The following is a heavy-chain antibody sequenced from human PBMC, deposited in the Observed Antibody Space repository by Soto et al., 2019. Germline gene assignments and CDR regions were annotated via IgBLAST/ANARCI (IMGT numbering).Heavy chain of an antibody. CDR2: ISAYNGNT. Sequence: ASVKVSCKASGYTFTSYGISCVRQAPGQVLEWMGWISAYNGNTNYAQKLQGRVTMTTDTSTSTAYMELRSLRSDDTAVYYCARSTIFGVVITNYYYYGMDVWGQGTTVTVSS. V-gene: IGHV1-18*01. D-gene: IGHD3-3*01. J-gene: IGHJ6*02. CDR1: GYTFTSYG. CDR3: ARSTIFGVVITNYYYYGMDV.